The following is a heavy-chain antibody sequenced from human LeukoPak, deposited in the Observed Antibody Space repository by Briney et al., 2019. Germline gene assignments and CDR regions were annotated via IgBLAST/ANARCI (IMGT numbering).Heavy chain of an antibody. CDR2: INPSGGGT. D-gene: IGHD2-15*01. V-gene: IGHV1-2*02. J-gene: IGHJ4*02. CDR1: GYTFTGYY. CDR3: ARRYCSGVSCYPDY. Sequence: GASVKVSCKSSGYTFTGYYMHWVRQAPGQGLEWMGWINPSGGGTKYAQKFQGRVTMTSDTSISTAYMELSTLTSDDTAVYFCARRYCSGVSCYPDYWGQGTLVTVSS.